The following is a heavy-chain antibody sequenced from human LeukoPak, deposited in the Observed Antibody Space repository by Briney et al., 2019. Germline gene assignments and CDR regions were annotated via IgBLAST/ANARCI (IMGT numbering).Heavy chain of an antibody. CDR3: ASTSRIAALVY. V-gene: IGHV1-46*01. Sequence: ASVKVSCKASGYTFTSYYMHWVRQAPGQGLEWMGIINPSGGSTSYAQKFQGRVTMTRDTSTNTVYVELSSLRSEDTAVYYCASTSRIAALVYWGQGTLVTVSS. CDR1: GYTFTSYY. J-gene: IGHJ4*02. CDR2: INPSGGST. D-gene: IGHD6-13*01.